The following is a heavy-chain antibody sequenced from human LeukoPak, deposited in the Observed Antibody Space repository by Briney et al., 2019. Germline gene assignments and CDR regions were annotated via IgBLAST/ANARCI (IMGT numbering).Heavy chain of an antibody. CDR2: IKSKTDGGTT. CDR1: GFTFNNAW. J-gene: IGHJ4*02. D-gene: IGHD6-19*01. V-gene: IGHV3-15*01. CDR3: TTHPWGEQWLVDY. Sequence: GGSLRLSCAASGFTFNNAWMSWVRQAPGKGLEWVGRIKSKTDGGTTDYGAPVKGRFTISRDDSKNTLYLQMNSLKTEDTAVYYCTTHPWGEQWLVDYWGQGTLVTVSS.